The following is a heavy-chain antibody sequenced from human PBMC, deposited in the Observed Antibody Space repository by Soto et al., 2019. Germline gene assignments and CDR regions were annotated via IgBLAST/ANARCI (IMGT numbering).Heavy chain of an antibody. J-gene: IGHJ5*02. V-gene: IGHV3-23*01. Sequence: GQFLIISRAGSGVTRRTYSGRWVIPKEGKGLEWVSAISGSGGSTYYADSVKGRFTISRDNSKNTLYLQMNSRRAEDTAVYFFAKEYYGSGYLRAWGTWGQGTLVTVSA. CDR2: ISGSGGST. CDR3: AKEYYGSGYLRAWGT. CDR1: GVTRRTYS. D-gene: IGHD3-10*01.